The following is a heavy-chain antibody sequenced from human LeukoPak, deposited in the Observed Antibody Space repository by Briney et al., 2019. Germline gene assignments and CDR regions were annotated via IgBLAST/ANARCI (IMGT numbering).Heavy chain of an antibody. V-gene: IGHV3-74*01. CDR2: INSDGSST. Sequence: GGSLRLSCAASGFTFSSYWMHWVRQAPRKGLVWVSRINSDGSSTSYADSVKGRFTISRDNANNTLYLQMNSLRAEDTAVYYCARALAGWGQGTLVTVSS. CDR3: ARALAG. J-gene: IGHJ4*02. D-gene: IGHD6-13*01. CDR1: GFTFSSYW.